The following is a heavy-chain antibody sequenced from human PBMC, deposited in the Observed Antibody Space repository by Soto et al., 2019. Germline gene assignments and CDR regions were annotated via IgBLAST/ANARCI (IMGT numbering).Heavy chain of an antibody. V-gene: IGHV1-2*04. CDR3: ARDFSMVVVASGY. Sequence: ASVKVSCKASGYTFTGYYMHWVRQAPGQGLEWMGWINPNSGGTNYAQKFQGWVTMTRDTSISTAYMELSRLRSDDTAVYYCARDFSMVVVASGYWGQGTLVTVSS. CDR2: INPNSGGT. D-gene: IGHD3-22*01. CDR1: GYTFTGYY. J-gene: IGHJ4*02.